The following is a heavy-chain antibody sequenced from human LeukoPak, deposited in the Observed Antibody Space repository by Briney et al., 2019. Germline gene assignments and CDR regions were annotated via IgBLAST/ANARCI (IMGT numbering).Heavy chain of an antibody. V-gene: IGHV1-2*06. CDR3: ARDLSSTANWEFDY. CDR1: GYTFIDYF. D-gene: IGHD7-27*01. CDR2: LNPNNGYT. Sequence: ASVKVSCKTSGYTFIDYFIHWVRQAPGQGLEWMGRLNPNNGYTFYTEEFQGRVTMTSDTSISTAYMELTSLTYDDTALYYCARDLSSTANWEFDYWGQGTLVTVSS. J-gene: IGHJ4*02.